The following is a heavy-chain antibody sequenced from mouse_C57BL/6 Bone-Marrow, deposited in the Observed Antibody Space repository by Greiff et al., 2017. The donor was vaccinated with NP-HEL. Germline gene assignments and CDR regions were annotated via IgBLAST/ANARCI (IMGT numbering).Heavy chain of an antibody. CDR2: IDPSDSET. J-gene: IGHJ3*01. Sequence: QVQLQQPGAELVRPGSSVKLSCKASGYTFTSYWMHWVKQRPIQGLEWIGNIDPSDSETHYNQKFKDKATLTVDKSSSTAYMPLSSLTSEDSAVYYCARGGGWLLSPWFAYWGQGTLVTVSA. CDR1: GYTFTSYW. D-gene: IGHD2-3*01. V-gene: IGHV1-52*01. CDR3: ARGGGWLLSPWFAY.